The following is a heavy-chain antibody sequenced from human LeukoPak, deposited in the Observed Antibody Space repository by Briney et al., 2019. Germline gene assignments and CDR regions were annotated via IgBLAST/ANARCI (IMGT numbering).Heavy chain of an antibody. Sequence: GSGPTLVKPTQTLTLTCSFSGFSLITGGVGVAWIRQPPGKALEWLALIYWDDDERYSPYLKNRLTITKDTSKNQVVLTMTNMGPVDTATYYCAHKGYYYDSSGYYEYFQHWGQGTLVTVSS. CDR1: GFSLITGGVG. D-gene: IGHD3-22*01. J-gene: IGHJ1*01. CDR2: IYWDDDE. V-gene: IGHV2-5*02. CDR3: AHKGYYYDSSGYYEYFQH.